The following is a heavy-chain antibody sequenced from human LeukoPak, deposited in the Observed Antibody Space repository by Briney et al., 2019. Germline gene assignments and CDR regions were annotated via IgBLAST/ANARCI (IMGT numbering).Heavy chain of an antibody. CDR3: TRLSYCSSTSCYLTGDY. D-gene: IGHD2-2*01. Sequence: GSLRLSCAASGFTFSGSAMHWVRQASGKGLEWVGRIRSKANSYATAYAASVKGRFTISRDDSKNTAYLQMNSLKTGDTAVYYCTRLSYCSSTSCYLTGDYWGQGTLVTVSS. CDR1: GFTFSGSA. CDR2: IRSKANSYAT. J-gene: IGHJ4*02. V-gene: IGHV3-73*01.